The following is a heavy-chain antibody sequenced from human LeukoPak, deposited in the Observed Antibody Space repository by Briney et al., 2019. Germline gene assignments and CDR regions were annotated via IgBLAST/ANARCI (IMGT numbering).Heavy chain of an antibody. CDR2: ISGSGGST. Sequence: GGSLRLSCAASGFTFSSYAMSWVRQAPGKGLEWVSAISGSGGSTYYADSVKGRFTISRDNSKNTLYLQMNSLRAEDTAVYYCARDFAPQVGATAWDAFDIWGQGTMVTVSS. J-gene: IGHJ3*02. CDR1: GFTFSSYA. D-gene: IGHD1-26*01. CDR3: ARDFAPQVGATAWDAFDI. V-gene: IGHV3-23*01.